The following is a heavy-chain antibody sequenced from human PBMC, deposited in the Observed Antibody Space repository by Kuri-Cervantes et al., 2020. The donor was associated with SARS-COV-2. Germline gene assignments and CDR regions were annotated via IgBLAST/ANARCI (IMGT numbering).Heavy chain of an antibody. CDR2: ISGAGDST. V-gene: IGHV3-23*01. Sequence: ETLSLTCAASGFTFSSYEMSWVRLAPGKGLEWASGISGAGDSTYYADSVKGRFTISRDNSENTLYLQMNSLRAEDTAVYYCAKVSNILELLDPFDYWGQGTLVTVSS. D-gene: IGHD1-7*01. CDR1: GFTFSSYE. J-gene: IGHJ4*02. CDR3: AKVSNILELLDPFDY.